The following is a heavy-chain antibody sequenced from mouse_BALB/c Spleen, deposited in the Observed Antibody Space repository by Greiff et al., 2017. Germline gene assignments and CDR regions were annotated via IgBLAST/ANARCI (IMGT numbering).Heavy chain of an antibody. CDR1: GFTFSSYA. D-gene: IGHD1-1*02. V-gene: IGHV5-9-4*01. Sequence: EVQLVESGGGLVTPGGSLKLSCAASGFTFSSYAMSWVRQSPGKRLEWVAEISSGGSYTYYPDTVTGRFTISRDNAKNTLYLEMSSLSSEDTAMYYCARVWTRKGARDYFDYWGQGTTLTVSS. CDR3: ARVWTRKGARDYFDY. J-gene: IGHJ2*01. CDR2: ISSGGSYT.